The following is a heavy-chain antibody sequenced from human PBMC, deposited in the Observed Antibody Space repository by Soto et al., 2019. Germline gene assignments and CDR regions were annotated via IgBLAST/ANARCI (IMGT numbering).Heavy chain of an antibody. J-gene: IGHJ4*02. V-gene: IGHV4-34*01. CDR2: INHSGST. CDR1: GGSFSGYY. D-gene: IGHD6-6*01. CDR3: ARSMAARPYYFDY. Sequence: ASETLSLTCAVYGGSFSGYYWSWIRQPPGKGLEWIGEINHSGSTNYNPSLKSRVTISVDTSKNQFSLKLSSVTAADTAVYYCARSMAARPYYFDYWGQGTLVTV.